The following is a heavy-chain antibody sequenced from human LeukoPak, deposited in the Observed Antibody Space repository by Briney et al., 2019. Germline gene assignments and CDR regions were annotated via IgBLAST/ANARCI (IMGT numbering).Heavy chain of an antibody. CDR2: ISSSSSAI. CDR1: GFTFSTYS. V-gene: IGHV3-48*02. CDR3: ARAGGGVAGASFDY. Sequence: PGGSLRLSCAASGFTFSTYSVSWVRQAPGKGLEWVSHISSSSSAIYYADSVKGRFTISRDNAKNSLYLQMNSLRDEDTAVYYCARAGGGVAGASFDYWGQGNLVTVSS. D-gene: IGHD3-16*01. J-gene: IGHJ4*02.